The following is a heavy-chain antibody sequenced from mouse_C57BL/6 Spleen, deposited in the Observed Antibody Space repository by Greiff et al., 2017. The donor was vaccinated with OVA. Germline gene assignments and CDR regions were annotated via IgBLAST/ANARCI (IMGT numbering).Heavy chain of an antibody. J-gene: IGHJ2*01. CDR3: ARSTAQATCFDY. Sequence: QVQLQQPGAELVKPGASVKLSCKASGYTFTSYWMQWVKQRPGQGLEWIGEIDPSDSYTHYNQKFKGKATLTVDTSSSPAYMQLSSLTSEDSAVYYCARSTAQATCFDYWGQGTTLTVSS. V-gene: IGHV1-50*01. D-gene: IGHD3-2*02. CDR1: GYTFTSYW. CDR2: IDPSDSYT.